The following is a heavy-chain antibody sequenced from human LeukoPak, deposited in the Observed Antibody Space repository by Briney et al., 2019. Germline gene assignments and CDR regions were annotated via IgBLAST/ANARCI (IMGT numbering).Heavy chain of an antibody. Sequence: PGGSLTLTCAVSGGTFSAYWMAWVRQSPGKGLEWVAEINEDGSVKYYVDSMKGRFTISRDNAKNSLYLQMNSLGAEDTAVYYCAKVPRHSDCYWGQGTLVTVSS. CDR3: AKVPRHSDCY. D-gene: IGHD2-21*02. J-gene: IGHJ4*02. CDR2: INEDGSVK. V-gene: IGHV3-7*01. CDR1: GGTFSAYW.